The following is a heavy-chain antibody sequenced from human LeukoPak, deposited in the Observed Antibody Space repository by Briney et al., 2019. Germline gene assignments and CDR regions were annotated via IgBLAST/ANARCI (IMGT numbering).Heavy chain of an antibody. CDR3: ARDLFLSGEGGFDP. CDR2: IYTSGST. V-gene: IGHV4-4*07. D-gene: IGHD2-21*01. CDR1: GGSISSYY. Sequence: PSETLSLTCTVSGGSISSYYWSWIRQPAGKGLEWIGRIYTSGSTNYNPSLKSRVTMLVDTSKNQFSLKLSSVTAADTAVYYCARDLFLSGEGGFDPWGQGTLVTVSS. J-gene: IGHJ5*02.